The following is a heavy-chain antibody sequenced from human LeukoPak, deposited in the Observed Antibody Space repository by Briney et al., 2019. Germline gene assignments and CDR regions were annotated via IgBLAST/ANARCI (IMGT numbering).Heavy chain of an antibody. J-gene: IGHJ6*03. CDR1: GYTFTRYY. Sequence: GASVKVSCKASGYTFTRYYIHWVRQAPGEGLEWMGIINPSAGSTSYAQKFQGRVTMTRDTSTSTVYMELSSLRSEDTAVYYCARDTVTTTHQSTYYYYMDVWGKGTTVTVSS. CDR3: ARDTVTTTHQSTYYYYMDV. V-gene: IGHV1-46*01. CDR2: INPSAGST. D-gene: IGHD4-11*01.